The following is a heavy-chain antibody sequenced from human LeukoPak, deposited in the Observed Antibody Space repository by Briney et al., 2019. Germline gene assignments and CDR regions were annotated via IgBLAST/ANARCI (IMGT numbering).Heavy chain of an antibody. D-gene: IGHD5-24*01. J-gene: IGHJ3*02. V-gene: IGHV3-66*01. CDR1: GFTVSSNY. CDR3: AKEMATMNAFDI. CDR2: IYSGGST. Sequence: PGGSLRLSCAASGFTVSSNYMSWVRQAPGKGLEWVSVIYSGGSTDYKDSVKDRFIISRDNSKNTLYLLMNSLRAEDTAVYYCAKEMATMNAFDIWGQGTMVTVSS.